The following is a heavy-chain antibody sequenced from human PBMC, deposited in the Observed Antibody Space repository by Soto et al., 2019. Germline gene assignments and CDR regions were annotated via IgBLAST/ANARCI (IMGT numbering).Heavy chain of an antibody. CDR2: INAGNGNT. V-gene: IGHV1-3*01. D-gene: IGHD5-12*01. CDR1: GYTFTSYA. Sequence: ASVKVSCKASGYTFTSYAMHWVRQAPGQRLEWMGWINAGNGNTKYSQKFQGRVTITRDTSASTAYMELSSLISEDTAVYYCLGSGYDLNFDNLGQGTLVTVSS. CDR3: LGSGYDLNFDN. J-gene: IGHJ4*02.